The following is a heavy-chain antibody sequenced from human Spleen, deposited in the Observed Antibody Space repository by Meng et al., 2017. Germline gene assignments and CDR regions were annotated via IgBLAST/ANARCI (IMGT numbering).Heavy chain of an antibody. CDR2: IDYIEGA. D-gene: IGHD5-12*01. V-gene: IGHV4-4*02. CDR3: ESSQRPYSGYDLNY. Sequence: ETVALPCAVTGDSSRRVHWCSWFRQAPGAGLQWIGKIDYIEGANYNTSLTSQVYISVATSKNHCYLKLKSLTAADTAVYYCESSQRPYSGYDLNYWGQGSLVTVSS. J-gene: IGHJ4*02. CDR1: GDSSRRVHW.